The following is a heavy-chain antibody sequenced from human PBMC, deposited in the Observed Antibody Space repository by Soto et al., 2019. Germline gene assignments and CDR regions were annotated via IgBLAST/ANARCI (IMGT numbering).Heavy chain of an antibody. Sequence: QVRLHESGPGLVKPSQTLSLTCSVSGGSISGDYYWSWIRQSPEKGLEWIGYIYYSGSSYSNPALQSRLSMSLDTSKNQFSLKLRSVTAADTAVYYCAREPQDGSGSYFDSWGQGTLVTVSS. D-gene: IGHD3-10*01. V-gene: IGHV4-30-4*08. J-gene: IGHJ4*02. CDR2: IYYSGSS. CDR3: AREPQDGSGSYFDS. CDR1: GGSISGDYY.